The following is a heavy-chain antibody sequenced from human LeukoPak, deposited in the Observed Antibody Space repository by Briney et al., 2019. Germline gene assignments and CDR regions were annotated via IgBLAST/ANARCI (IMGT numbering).Heavy chain of an antibody. D-gene: IGHD2-2*03. CDR2: LYSGANT. CDR3: ARDGYCSSTGCSAYFFDS. Sequence: TGGSLRLSCTASGFSVSSNFMSWVRQAPGKGLEWVSVLYSGANTYYADSVKGRFTISRDNSKNPLYLQLNSLRPEDTALYYCARDGYCSSTGCSAYFFDSWGQGTLVTVSS. CDR1: GFSVSSNF. J-gene: IGHJ4*02. V-gene: IGHV3-53*05.